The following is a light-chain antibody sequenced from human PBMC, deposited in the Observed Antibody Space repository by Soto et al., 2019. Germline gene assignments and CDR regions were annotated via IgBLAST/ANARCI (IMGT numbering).Light chain of an antibody. V-gene: IGKV1-9*01. CDR2: AAS. J-gene: IGKJ5*01. CDR3: QQLYSYPIT. CDR1: QDISGY. Sequence: DVPLTQSPSFLSASAGARVTFTCRASQDISGYVAWYQGKPGKAPKLLIYAASSLQSGVPSRFSGSGSGTEFTLTISNLQPEDFATYYCQQLYSYPITFGQGTRLEIK.